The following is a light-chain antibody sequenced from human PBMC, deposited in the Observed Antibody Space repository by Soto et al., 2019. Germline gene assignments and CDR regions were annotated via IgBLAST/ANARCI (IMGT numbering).Light chain of an antibody. CDR3: QQDNSHWT. CDR2: QAS. J-gene: IGKJ1*01. CDR1: QGISNR. Sequence: DVQMTQSPSTLSASVGDRVTITCRASQGISNRLAWYQQKPGKAPKLLIYQASSLKSGVPSRFGGSASGTEFTLTITSLQPDDFATYYCQQDNSHWTFGQGTKVEIK. V-gene: IGKV1-5*03.